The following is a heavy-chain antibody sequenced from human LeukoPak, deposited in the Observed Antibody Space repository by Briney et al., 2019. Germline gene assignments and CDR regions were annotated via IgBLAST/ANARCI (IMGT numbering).Heavy chain of an antibody. CDR3: ARDRCSSTSCYDAFDI. D-gene: IGHD2-2*01. V-gene: IGHV3-21*01. J-gene: IGHJ3*02. CDR2: ISSSSSYI. Sequence: GGSLRLSCAASGFTVSSNYMSWVRQAPGKGLEWVSSISSSSSYIYYADSVKGRFTISRDNAKNSLYLQMNSLRAEDTAVYYCARDRCSSTSCYDAFDIWGQGTMVTVSS. CDR1: GFTVSSNY.